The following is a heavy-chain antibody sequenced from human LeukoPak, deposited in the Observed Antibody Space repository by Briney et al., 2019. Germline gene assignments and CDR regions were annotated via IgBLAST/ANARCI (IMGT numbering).Heavy chain of an antibody. Sequence: GGSLRLSCAVSGITLSNYGMSWVRQAPGKGLEWVAGISDSGGRTNYADSVKGRFTISRDNPKNTLYLQMNSLRAEDTAVYFCAKRGVVIRVILVGFHKEAYYFECWGQGALVTVYS. CDR1: GITLSNYG. D-gene: IGHD3-22*01. V-gene: IGHV3-23*01. CDR2: ISDSGGRT. J-gene: IGHJ4*02. CDR3: AKRGVVIRVILVGFHKEAYYFEC.